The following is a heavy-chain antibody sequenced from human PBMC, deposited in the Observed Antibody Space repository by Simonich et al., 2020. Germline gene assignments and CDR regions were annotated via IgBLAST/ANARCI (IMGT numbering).Heavy chain of an antibody. Sequence: QVQLVQSGAEGKKPGASVKVSCKASGYTFTSSGISWVRQAPGPGLEWMGWSSAYNGNTNYDQKRQGRVTMTTETSTSTAYMELRSLRSDDTAVYYCARASGGTWWYYYFDYWGQGTLVTVSS. V-gene: IGHV1-18*01. CDR1: GYTFTSSG. CDR3: ARASGGTWWYYYFDY. J-gene: IGHJ4*02. CDR2: SSAYNGNT. D-gene: IGHD2-15*01.